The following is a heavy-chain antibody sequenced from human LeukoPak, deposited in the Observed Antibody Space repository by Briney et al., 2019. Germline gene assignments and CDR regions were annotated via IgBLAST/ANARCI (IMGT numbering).Heavy chain of an antibody. CDR1: GFIFSSYW. V-gene: IGHV3-7*03. D-gene: IGHD3-22*01. CDR2: IKQDGSEK. J-gene: IGHJ4*02. CDR3: AKVGSRAYYDSSGYFDY. Sequence: PGGSLRLSCAASGFIFSSYWMSWVRQAPGKGLEWVANIKQDGSEKYYVDSVKGRFTISRDNAKNSLYLQMNSLRAEDTAVYYCAKVGSRAYYDSSGYFDYWGQGTLVTVSS.